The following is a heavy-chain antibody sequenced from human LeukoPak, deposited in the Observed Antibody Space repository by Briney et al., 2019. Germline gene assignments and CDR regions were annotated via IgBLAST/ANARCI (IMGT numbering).Heavy chain of an antibody. D-gene: IGHD3-3*01. CDR3: ARDGYYDFWSGYYYYYYGMDV. Sequence: ASVKVSCKASGYTFTSYAMHWVRQAPGQRLEWMGWISAGNGNTKYSQKFQGRVTITRDTSASTAYMELSSLRSEDTAVYYCARDGYYDFWSGYYYYYYGMDVWGQGTTVTVSS. V-gene: IGHV1-3*01. CDR1: GYTFTSYA. J-gene: IGHJ6*02. CDR2: ISAGNGNT.